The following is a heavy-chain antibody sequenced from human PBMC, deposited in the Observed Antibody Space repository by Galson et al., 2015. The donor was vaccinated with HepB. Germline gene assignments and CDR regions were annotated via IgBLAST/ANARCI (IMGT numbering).Heavy chain of an antibody. Sequence: TLSLTFTVSGGSISSGSYYWSWIRQPAWKGLEWIGRIYTSGSTNYNPSLKSRVTISVDTSKNQFSLKLSSVTAADTAVYYCARDRGYDFWSGYSAALDAFDIWGQGTMVTVSS. V-gene: IGHV4-61*02. CDR3: ARDRGYDFWSGYSAALDAFDI. D-gene: IGHD3-3*01. CDR1: GGSISSGSYY. J-gene: IGHJ3*02. CDR2: IYTSGST.